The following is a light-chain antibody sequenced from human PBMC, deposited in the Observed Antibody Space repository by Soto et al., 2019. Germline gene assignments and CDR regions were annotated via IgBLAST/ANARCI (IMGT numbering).Light chain of an antibody. Sequence: DIQMTQSPSSLSASIGDRVTITCRASQDISNFLAWYQQKPGKAPKVLIYAASSLQSGAPSRFSGSGSGTDFTLTISSLQPEDVATDYWQKYNRAPRTFGQGTEVDIK. CDR1: QDISNF. CDR2: AAS. V-gene: IGKV1-27*01. CDR3: QKYNRAPRT. J-gene: IGKJ1*01.